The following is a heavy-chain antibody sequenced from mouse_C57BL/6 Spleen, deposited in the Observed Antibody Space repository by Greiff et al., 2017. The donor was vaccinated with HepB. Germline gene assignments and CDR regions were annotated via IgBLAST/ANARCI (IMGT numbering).Heavy chain of an antibody. CDR1: GYTFTDYY. V-gene: IGHV1-26*01. Sequence: EVQLQQSGPELVKPGASVKISCKASGYTFTDYYMNWVKQSHGKSLEWIGDINPNNGGTSYNQKFKGKATLTVDKSSSTAYMELRSLTSEDSAVYYCATGDYDKSYWYFDVWGTGTTVTVSS. CDR3: ATGDYDKSYWYFDV. J-gene: IGHJ1*03. D-gene: IGHD2-4*01. CDR2: INPNNGGT.